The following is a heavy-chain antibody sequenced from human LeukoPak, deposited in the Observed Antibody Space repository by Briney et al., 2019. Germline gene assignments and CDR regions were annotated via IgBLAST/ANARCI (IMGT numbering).Heavy chain of an antibody. CDR2: IVRSDGPI. V-gene: IGHV3-48*03. J-gene: IGHJ4*02. D-gene: IGHD6-6*01. CDR1: GLPFSTFT. Sequence: PGGSLRLSCTASGLPFSTFTMTWVRQAPGKGLKWLSFIVRSDGPIYYADSVKGRFTISRDNAKNSLYLQMNSLTVEDTAVYYCARETGSTTSAEFEFWGQGTLVTVSS. CDR3: ARETGSTTSAEFEF.